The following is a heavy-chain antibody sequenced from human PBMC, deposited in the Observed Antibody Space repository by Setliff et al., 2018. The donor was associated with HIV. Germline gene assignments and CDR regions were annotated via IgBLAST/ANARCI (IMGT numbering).Heavy chain of an antibody. D-gene: IGHD6-13*01. CDR2: IKQDGSEK. Sequence: GGSLRLSCSASGFSLSQYWMSWVRQTPEKGLEWLANIKQDGSEKSYVASVKGRFTISRDNAKNSLYLQMNSLRAEDTAVYYCARVKHSSSWYDYPYYFDYWGQGTLVTVS. CDR1: GFSLSQYW. CDR3: ARVKHSSSWYDYPYYFDY. V-gene: IGHV3-7*01. J-gene: IGHJ4*02.